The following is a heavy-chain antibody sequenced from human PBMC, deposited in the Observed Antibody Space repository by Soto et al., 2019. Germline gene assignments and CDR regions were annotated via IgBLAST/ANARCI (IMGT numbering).Heavy chain of an antibody. J-gene: IGHJ4*02. CDR1: GFTFSSYA. CDR3: AKGDTVVVTPLDY. D-gene: IGHD4-17*01. V-gene: IGHV3-23*01. CDR2: ISGSGGST. Sequence: EVQLLESGGGLVQPGGSLRLSCAASGFTFSSYAMSWVRQAPGKGLEWVSAISGSGGSTYYADSVKGRFTISRDNSKNTLYLQKNSLRAEDTAVYYCAKGDTVVVTPLDYWGQGTLVTVSS.